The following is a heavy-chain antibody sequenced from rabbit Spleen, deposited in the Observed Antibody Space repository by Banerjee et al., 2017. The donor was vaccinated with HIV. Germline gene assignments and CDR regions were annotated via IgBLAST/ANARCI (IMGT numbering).Heavy chain of an antibody. CDR1: GFSFSSYYY. D-gene: IGHD1-1*01. J-gene: IGHJ6*01. CDR3: ARDTSSSFSSYGMDL. V-gene: IGHV1S40*01. Sequence: QSLEESGGDLVKPGASLTLTCKASGFSFSSYYYMCWVRQAPGKGLELIACIYFGSNVGTYYASWAKGRFTISETSSTTVTLQMTSLTAADTATYFCARDTSSSFSSYGMDLWGPGTLVTVS. CDR2: IYFGSNVGT.